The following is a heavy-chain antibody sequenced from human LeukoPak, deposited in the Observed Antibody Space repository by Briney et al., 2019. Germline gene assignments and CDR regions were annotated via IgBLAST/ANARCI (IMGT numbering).Heavy chain of an antibody. D-gene: IGHD1-26*01. CDR3: ARERWELLSTYFDY. CDR1: GGSISSSSYY. J-gene: IGHJ4*02. CDR2: IYYSGST. Sequence: PSETLSLTCTVSGGSISSSSYYWGWIRQPRGKGLEWIGSIYYSGSTYYNPSLKSRVTISVDTSKNQFSLNLSSVTAADTAVYYCARERWELLSTYFDYWGQGTLVTVSS. V-gene: IGHV4-39*07.